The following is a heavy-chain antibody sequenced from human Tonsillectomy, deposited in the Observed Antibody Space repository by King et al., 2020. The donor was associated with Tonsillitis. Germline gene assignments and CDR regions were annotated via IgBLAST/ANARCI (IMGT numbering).Heavy chain of an antibody. CDR1: GFTFSDYY. CDR2: ISSSSTYT. V-gene: IGHV3-11*06. CDR3: ARRIVAAVGPQCEDV. Sequence: VQLVESGGGLVKPGGSLRLSCAASGFTFSDYYMTWIRQAPGKGLEWVSYISSSSTYTNYADSETGRFTISRDNAKNSLYLQMNSLRAEDEAVYYYARRIVAAVGPQCEDVWGQGTTVTVS. J-gene: IGHJ6*02. D-gene: IGHD6-13*01.